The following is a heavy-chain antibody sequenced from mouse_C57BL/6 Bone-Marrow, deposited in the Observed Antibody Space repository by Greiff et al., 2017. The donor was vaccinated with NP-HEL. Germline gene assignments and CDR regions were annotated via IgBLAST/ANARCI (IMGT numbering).Heavy chain of an antibody. CDR1: GFNFTDYY. Sequence: EVQLQQSGAELVKPGASVKLSCTASGFNFTDYYMHWVKQRTEQGLEWIGRIDPEDGETKYAQNFQGKATITADTSSNTAYLQLSSLTAEDTAVYYGARREGACFAYWGQGTLVTVSA. V-gene: IGHV14-2*01. CDR3: ARREGACFAY. CDR2: IDPEDGET. J-gene: IGHJ3*01.